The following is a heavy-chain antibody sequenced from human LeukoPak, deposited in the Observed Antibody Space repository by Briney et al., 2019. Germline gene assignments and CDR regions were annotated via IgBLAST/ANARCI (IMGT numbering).Heavy chain of an antibody. J-gene: IGHJ5*02. CDR3: AREGMNNWFDP. CDR1: GGSISSYY. V-gene: IGHV4-59*01. CDR2: IYYSGST. D-gene: IGHD3-10*01. Sequence: PSETLSLTCAVSGGSISSYYWSWIRQPPGKGLEWIGYIYYSGSTNYNPSLKSRVTISVDTSKNQFSLKLSSVTAADTAVYYCAREGMNNWFDPWGQGTLVTVSS.